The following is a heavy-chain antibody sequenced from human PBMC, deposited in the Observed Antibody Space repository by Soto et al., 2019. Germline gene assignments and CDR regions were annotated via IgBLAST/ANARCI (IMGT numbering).Heavy chain of an antibody. J-gene: IGHJ5*02. D-gene: IGHD6-13*01. CDR3: ARRLQIAGWFDP. V-gene: IGHV1-18*01. Sequence: ASVKVSCKASGYTFTSYGISWVRQAPGQGLEWMGWISAYNGNTNYAQKLQGSVTMTTDTSTSTAYMELRSLRSDDTAVYYCARRLQIAGWFDPWGQGTLVTVSS. CDR2: ISAYNGNT. CDR1: GYTFTSYG.